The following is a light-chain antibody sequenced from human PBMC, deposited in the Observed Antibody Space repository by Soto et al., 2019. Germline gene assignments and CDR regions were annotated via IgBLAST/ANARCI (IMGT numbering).Light chain of an antibody. CDR3: SSFTSSTTLV. J-gene: IGLJ2*01. V-gene: IGLV2-18*02. Sequence: QSALTQPPSVSGSPGQSVTISCTGTSSDVGTYNRVSWYQQPPGTAPKVIIDEVNNRPSGVPDRFSGSKSGNTASLTISGLQAEDEADYYCSSFTSSTTLVFGGGTKVTVL. CDR1: SSDVGTYNR. CDR2: EVN.